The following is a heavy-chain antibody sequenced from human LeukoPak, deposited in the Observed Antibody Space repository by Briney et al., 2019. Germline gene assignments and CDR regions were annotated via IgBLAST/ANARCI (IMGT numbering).Heavy chain of an antibody. CDR3: ARTRSDTYYYYYGMDV. J-gene: IGHJ6*02. CDR1: GFTFSSYW. D-gene: IGHD5-18*01. Sequence: GGSLRLSCAASGFTFSSYWMSWVRQAPGKGLEWVANIKQDGSEKYYVDSVKGRFTISRDNAKNSLYLQMNSLRAEDTAVYYCARTRSDTYYYYYGMDVWGQGTTVTVSS. V-gene: IGHV3-7*01. CDR2: IKQDGSEK.